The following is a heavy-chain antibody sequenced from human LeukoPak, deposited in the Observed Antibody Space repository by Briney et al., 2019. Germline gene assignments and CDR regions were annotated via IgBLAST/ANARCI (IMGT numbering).Heavy chain of an antibody. Sequence: ASVKVSCKASGYTFTGYYIHWVRQAPGQGLEWMGRINPNSGDTNYAQKFQGRVTMTRDTSISTAYMELRSLRSDDTAVYYCARGSGSYPIDYWGQGTLVTVSS. CDR3: ARGSGSYPIDY. D-gene: IGHD1-26*01. CDR1: GYTFTGYY. CDR2: INPNSGDT. J-gene: IGHJ4*02. V-gene: IGHV1-2*06.